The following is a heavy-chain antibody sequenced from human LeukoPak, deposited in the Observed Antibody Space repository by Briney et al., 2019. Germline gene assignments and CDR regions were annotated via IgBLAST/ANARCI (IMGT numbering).Heavy chain of an antibody. CDR1: GFTFSSYW. D-gene: IGHD1-14*01. V-gene: IGHV3-74*01. CDR2: INSDGSST. J-gene: IGHJ4*02. CDR3: ARVRYCDY. Sequence: PWGVLRLSCAASGFTFSSYWMHWVRQAPGKGLVWVSRINSDGSSTNYADSVKGRFTTSRDNAKNTLYLQMNRLRAEDTAVYYCARVRYCDYWGQGTLVTVSS.